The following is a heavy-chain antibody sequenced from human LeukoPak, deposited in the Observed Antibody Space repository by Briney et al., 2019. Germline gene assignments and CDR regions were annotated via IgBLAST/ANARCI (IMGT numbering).Heavy chain of an antibody. V-gene: IGHV3-23*01. Sequence: PGGSLRLSCAASGFTFSSYAMSWVRQAPGKGLEWVSAISSSGGSTYYADSVKGRFTISRDNSKNTLYRQMNSLRAEDTAVYYCANGGHAFDIWGQGTMVTVSS. CDR2: ISSSGGST. D-gene: IGHD3-10*01. CDR1: GFTFSSYA. J-gene: IGHJ3*02. CDR3: ANGGHAFDI.